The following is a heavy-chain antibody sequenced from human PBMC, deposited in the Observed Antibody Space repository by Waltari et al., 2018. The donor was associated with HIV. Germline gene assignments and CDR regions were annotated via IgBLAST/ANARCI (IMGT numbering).Heavy chain of an antibody. J-gene: IGHJ4*02. CDR3: TSTGGGITDY. CDR2: IKSEDDGGTT. V-gene: IGHV3-15*02. D-gene: IGHD2-15*01. Sequence: EVQLLESGGALVKPGESLRLSCAAPGFTLTTAWMSWVRQAPGKGLEWVGRIKSEDDGGTTDYAAPVKGRFTISRDDSKNALYLQMNSLKTEDTALYYCTSTGGGITDYWGQGTLVTVSS. CDR1: GFTLTTAW.